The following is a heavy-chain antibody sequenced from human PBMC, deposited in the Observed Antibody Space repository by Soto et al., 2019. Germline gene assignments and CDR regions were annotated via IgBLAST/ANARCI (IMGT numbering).Heavy chain of an antibody. CDR2: ISYDGDNK. J-gene: IGHJ6*02. Sequence: PGGSLRLSCAASVFSFSDHAMHWVRQAPGKGLEWLAIISYDGDNKYYAESVRGRFTISRDNSKNTLYLQMNSLRPEDTAVYYCARGMWLGGSFPYYYYGVDVWGQGTTVTVSS. CDR3: ARGMWLGGSFPYYYYGVDV. CDR1: VFSFSDHA. V-gene: IGHV3-30-3*01. D-gene: IGHD3-10*01.